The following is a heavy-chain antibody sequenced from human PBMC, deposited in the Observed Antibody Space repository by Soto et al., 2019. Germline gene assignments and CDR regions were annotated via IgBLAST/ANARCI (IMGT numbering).Heavy chain of an antibody. CDR1: GGSISSYY. CDR3: ARGSGWSPRVGYFDL. Sequence: QVQLQESGPGLVKPSETLSLTCTVSGGSISSYYWSWIRQPPGKGLEWLGYIYYSGSTNYNPSLKSRVTISVDTSKNQFSLELSSVTAADTAVYYCARGSGWSPRVGYFDLWGRGTLVTVSS. V-gene: IGHV4-59*01. CDR2: IYYSGST. J-gene: IGHJ2*01. D-gene: IGHD6-19*01.